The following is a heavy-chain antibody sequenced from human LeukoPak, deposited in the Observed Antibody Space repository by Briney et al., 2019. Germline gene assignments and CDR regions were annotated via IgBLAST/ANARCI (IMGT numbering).Heavy chain of an antibody. CDR2: ISSSSSYI. CDR3: ARDANRGNTNDCPLDY. V-gene: IGHV3-21*01. Sequence: GGSLRLSCAVSGFSFSTYSMTWVRQGPGKGLEWVSSISSSSSYIYYADSVKGRFTISRDNAKNSLYLQMNSLRAEDTAVYYCARDANRGNTNDCPLDYWGQGTLVTVSS. D-gene: IGHD2-21*02. J-gene: IGHJ4*02. CDR1: GFSFSTYS.